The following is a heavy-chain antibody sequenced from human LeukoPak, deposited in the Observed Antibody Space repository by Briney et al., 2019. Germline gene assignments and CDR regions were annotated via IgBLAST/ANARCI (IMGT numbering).Heavy chain of an antibody. Sequence: PSETLSLTCAVSGGSISSSNWWSWVRPPPGKGLEWIGEINHSGSTNYNPSLKSRVTISVDTSKNQFSLKLSSVTAADTAVYYCARGRSSGYTRDYYYYYGMDVWGQGTTVTVSS. CDR2: INHSGST. D-gene: IGHD3-22*01. V-gene: IGHV4-4*02. CDR3: ARGRSSGYTRDYYYYYGMDV. CDR1: GGSISSSNW. J-gene: IGHJ6*02.